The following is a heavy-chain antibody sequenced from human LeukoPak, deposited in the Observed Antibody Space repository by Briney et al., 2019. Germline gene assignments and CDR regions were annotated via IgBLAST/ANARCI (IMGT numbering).Heavy chain of an antibody. CDR1: GYTFTSYA. D-gene: IGHD6-19*01. CDR2: INTNTGNP. Sequence: ASVKVSCKASGYTFTSYAMNWVRQAPGQGLEWMGWINTNTGNPTYAQGFTGRFVFSLDTSVSTAYLQISSLKAEDTAVYYCARATGYSNAIVAVASYYYYGMDVWGQGTTVTVSS. J-gene: IGHJ6*02. V-gene: IGHV7-4-1*02. CDR3: ARATGYSNAIVAVASYYYYGMDV.